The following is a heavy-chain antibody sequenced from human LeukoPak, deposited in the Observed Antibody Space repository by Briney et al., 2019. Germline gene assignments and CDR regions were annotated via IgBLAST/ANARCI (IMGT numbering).Heavy chain of an antibody. D-gene: IGHD3-10*01. Sequence: PSETLSLTCAVYGGSFSGYYCSCIRQPPGEGLEWIGEIIHRGSTNYNPSPKRRVTISVDTSKNQFSLKLRSVTAADTAVYYCARGRLRINMVRGDVDAFDIWGQGTMVTVSS. CDR1: GGSFSGYY. CDR2: IIHRGST. J-gene: IGHJ3*02. V-gene: IGHV4-34*01. CDR3: ARGRLRINMVRGDVDAFDI.